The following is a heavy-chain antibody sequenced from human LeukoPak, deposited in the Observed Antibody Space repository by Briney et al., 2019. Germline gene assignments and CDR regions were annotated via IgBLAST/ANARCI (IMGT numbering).Heavy chain of an antibody. CDR1: GFTVSSNY. V-gene: IGHV3-53*01. D-gene: IGHD1-26*01. J-gene: IGHJ4*02. Sequence: GGSLRLSCAASGFTVSSNYMNWVRQAPGKGLEWVAVIYSGDTTYYADSVKGRFTISRDNSKNTLYLQMNSLRAEDMAVYYCARAVSGSYYFDYWGQGTLVTASS. CDR2: IYSGDTT. CDR3: ARAVSGSYYFDY.